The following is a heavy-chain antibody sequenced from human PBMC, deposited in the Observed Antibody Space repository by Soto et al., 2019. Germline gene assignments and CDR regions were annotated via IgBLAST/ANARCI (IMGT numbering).Heavy chain of an antibody. CDR3: ARALRYCSSTSCPYDYYYYYMDV. CDR1: GYTFTSYD. Sequence: QVQLVQSGAEVKKPGASVKVSCKASGYTFTSYDINWVRQATGQGLEWMGWMNPNSGNTGYAQKFQGRVTMTKNTSISTAYMELSSLRSEDTAVYYCARALRYCSSTSCPYDYYYYYMDVWGKGTTVTVSS. V-gene: IGHV1-8*01. CDR2: MNPNSGNT. J-gene: IGHJ6*03. D-gene: IGHD2-2*01.